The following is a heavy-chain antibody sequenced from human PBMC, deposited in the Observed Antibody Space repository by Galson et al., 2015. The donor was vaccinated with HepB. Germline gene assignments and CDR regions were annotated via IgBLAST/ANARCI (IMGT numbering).Heavy chain of an antibody. J-gene: IGHJ4*02. CDR2: INVGNGNT. CDR3: ARDMIISPSGFDY. CDR1: GYSFISYA. D-gene: IGHD3-22*01. Sequence: SVKVSCKASGYSFISYAMHWVRQAPGQRLEWMGWINVGNGNTKYSQKFQGRVTITRDTSASTAYMELSSLRSEDTAVYYCARDMIISPSGFDYWGQGTLVTVSS. V-gene: IGHV1-3*01.